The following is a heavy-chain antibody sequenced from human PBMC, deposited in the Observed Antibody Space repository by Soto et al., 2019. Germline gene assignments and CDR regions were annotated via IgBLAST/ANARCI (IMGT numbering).Heavy chain of an antibody. V-gene: IGHV4-30-2*06. CDR1: GDSISKGGYS. J-gene: IGHJ2*01. CDR2: IYYSGIT. CDR3: ARGMHATYYYYWYFDL. Sequence: QPQLEESGSGLVSPSQTLSLTCGVSGDSISKGGYSWYWIRQSPGYGLEWIGSIYYSGITSYNPSLKSRVTISVDKSNNHFSLRLTSVTAADTAVYYCARGMHATYYYYWYFDLWGRGTRVTVSS. D-gene: IGHD1-26*01.